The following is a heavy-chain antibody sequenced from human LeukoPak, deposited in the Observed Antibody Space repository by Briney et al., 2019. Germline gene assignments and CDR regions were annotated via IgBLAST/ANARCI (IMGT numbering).Heavy chain of an antibody. D-gene: IGHD2-2*01. CDR3: ARRRVPAAIEDAYYYYMDV. Sequence: ASVTVSCKASGYTFTGYYMHWVRQAPGQGLEWMGRINPNSGGTNYAQKFQGRVTMTRDTSISTAYMELSRLRSDDTAVYYCARRRVPAAIEDAYYYYMDVWGKGTTVTVSS. CDR1: GYTFTGYY. V-gene: IGHV1-2*06. J-gene: IGHJ6*03. CDR2: INPNSGGT.